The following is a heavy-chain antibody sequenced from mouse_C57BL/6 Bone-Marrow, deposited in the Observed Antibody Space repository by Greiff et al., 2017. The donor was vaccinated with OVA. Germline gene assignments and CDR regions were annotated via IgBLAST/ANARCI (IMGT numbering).Heavy chain of an antibody. CDR3: ARIYYGFAY. CDR2: IHPNSGST. J-gene: IGHJ3*01. Sequence: VQLQQPGAELVKPGASVKLSCKASGYTFTSYWMHWVKQRPGQGLEWIGMIHPNSGSTNYNEKFKSKATLTVDKSSSTAYMQLSSLTSEDSAVYYCARIYYGFAYWGQGTLVTVSA. CDR1: GYTFTSYW. D-gene: IGHD1-1*01. V-gene: IGHV1-64*01.